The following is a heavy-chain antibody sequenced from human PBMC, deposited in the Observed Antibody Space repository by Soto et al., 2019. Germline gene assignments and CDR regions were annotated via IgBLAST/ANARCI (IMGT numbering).Heavy chain of an antibody. CDR3: ARQGSWYSYYYYYGMDV. Sequence: PGESLKISFKGSGYSFTSYWIAWVLQMPGNGLGWMGIIYPGDSDTRHSPSFQVQVTISADKSISTAYLQWSSLKASDTAMYYCARQGSWYSYYYYYGMDVWGQGTTVTVSS. CDR1: GYSFTSYW. D-gene: IGHD6-13*01. J-gene: IGHJ6*02. V-gene: IGHV5-51*01. CDR2: IYPGDSDT.